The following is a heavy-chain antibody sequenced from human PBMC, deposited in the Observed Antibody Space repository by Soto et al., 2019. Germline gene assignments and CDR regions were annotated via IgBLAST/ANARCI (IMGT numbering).Heavy chain of an antibody. J-gene: IGHJ6*02. D-gene: IGHD2-2*02. CDR3: AKEAYTAGDYYYYGMDV. CDR2: ISGSGGST. Sequence: GGSLRLSCAAAGFTFSSYAMSWVRQAPGKGLEWVSAISGSGGSTYYADSVKGRFTISRDNSKNTLYLQMNSLRAEDTAVYYCAKEAYTAGDYYYYGMDVWGQGTTVTVSS. V-gene: IGHV3-23*01. CDR1: GFTFSSYA.